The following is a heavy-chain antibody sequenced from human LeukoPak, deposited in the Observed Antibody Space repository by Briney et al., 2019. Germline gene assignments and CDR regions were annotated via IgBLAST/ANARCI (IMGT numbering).Heavy chain of an antibody. CDR2: IYTSGST. V-gene: IGHV4-61*02. CDR1: DGSISGGSYY. Sequence: SETLSLSCIVSDGSISGGSYYWTWIRQRAGKGLEWIGRIYTSGSTNYSPSLKSRVTISVDTSKNQFSLKLSSVTAADTAVYYCARGRDPYYYYYMDVWGKGTTVTISS. J-gene: IGHJ6*03. CDR3: ARGRDPYYYYYMDV.